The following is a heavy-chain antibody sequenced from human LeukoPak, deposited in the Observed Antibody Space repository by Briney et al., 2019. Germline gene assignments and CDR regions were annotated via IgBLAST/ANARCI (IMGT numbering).Heavy chain of an antibody. Sequence: PSETLSHTCAVYGGSFSGYYWSWIRRPPGKGLEWIGEINHSGGTNCNPSLKSRVTISVDTSKNQFSLKLSSVTAADTAVYYCAGAHCGGDCYSGRAFDIWGQGTMVTVSS. CDR3: AGAHCGGDCYSGRAFDI. J-gene: IGHJ3*02. V-gene: IGHV4-34*01. CDR2: INHSGGT. D-gene: IGHD2-21*02. CDR1: GGSFSGYY.